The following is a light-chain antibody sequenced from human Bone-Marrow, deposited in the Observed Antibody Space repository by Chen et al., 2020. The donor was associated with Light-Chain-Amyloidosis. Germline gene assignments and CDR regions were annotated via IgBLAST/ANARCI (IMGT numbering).Light chain of an antibody. J-gene: IGLJ3*02. CDR2: DTN. V-gene: IGLV7-46*01. Sequence: AVVTQEHSLPVSPGGTVPLPCGSSTGAVTSTHWPYWFQQKPGQAPRTLIYDTNTKPSWTPARFSGSLLGAKAALTLSGAQPEDEAEYYCLLSYNGARVFGGGTKLTVL. CDR3: LLSYNGARV. CDR1: TGAVTSTHW.